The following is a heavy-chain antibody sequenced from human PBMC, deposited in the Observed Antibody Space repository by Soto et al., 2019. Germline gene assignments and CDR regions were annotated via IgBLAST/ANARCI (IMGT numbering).Heavy chain of an antibody. J-gene: IGHJ5*02. CDR1: GGSISSYY. V-gene: IGHV4-59*08. Sequence: PSETLSLTCTVSGGSISSYYWSWIRQPPGKGLEWIGYIYYSGSTNYNPSLKSRVTISVDTSKNQFSLKLSSVTAADTAVYYCARQVEVRGVKWFDPWGQGTLVTVS. D-gene: IGHD3-10*01. CDR2: IYYSGST. CDR3: ARQVEVRGVKWFDP.